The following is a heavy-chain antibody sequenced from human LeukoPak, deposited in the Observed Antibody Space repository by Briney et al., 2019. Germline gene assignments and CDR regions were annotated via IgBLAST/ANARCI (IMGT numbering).Heavy chain of an antibody. Sequence: PGRSLRLSCATFGFTLSSFGTGWVRQAQGKGLGWVAYMSHHGSNKFYAASVKGRFTISRDSSRTTLSLLMSSLRPEDTALYYCVRDKSNSGSYLDFWGQGTLVTVSS. D-gene: IGHD1-26*01. CDR2: MSHHGSNK. V-gene: IGHV3-30*15. J-gene: IGHJ4*02. CDR3: VRDKSNSGSYLDF. CDR1: GFTLSSFG.